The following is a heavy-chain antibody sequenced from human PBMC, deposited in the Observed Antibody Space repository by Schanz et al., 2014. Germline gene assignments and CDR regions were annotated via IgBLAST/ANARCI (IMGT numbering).Heavy chain of an antibody. Sequence: QVQLVQSGAEVKKPGASVKVSCKASGYIFGSHGMTWVRQAPGQGPELMGWINAHTGNTQYAQKFQGRVNMTRDTVTTTVHLELTRLRTDDTPIYYCARVHIATYHYNSPGAFDIWGQGTRVTVSS. J-gene: IGHJ3*02. CDR1: GYIFGSHG. CDR2: INAHTGNT. CDR3: ARVHIATYHYNSPGAFDI. V-gene: IGHV1-18*01. D-gene: IGHD3-10*01.